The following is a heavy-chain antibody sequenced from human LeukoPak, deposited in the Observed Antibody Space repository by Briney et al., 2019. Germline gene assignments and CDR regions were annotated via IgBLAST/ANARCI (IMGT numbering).Heavy chain of an antibody. Sequence: GGSLRLSCAASGFTFSSYTMNWVRQAPGKGLEWVSSISSSSSYVYYADSVKGRFTISRDNAKNSLYLQMNSLRAEDTAVYYCARDGTMEGLLWFGELADYWGQGTLVTVSS. CDR3: ARDGTMEGLLWFGELADY. CDR2: ISSSSSYV. V-gene: IGHV3-21*01. CDR1: GFTFSSYT. J-gene: IGHJ4*02. D-gene: IGHD3-10*01.